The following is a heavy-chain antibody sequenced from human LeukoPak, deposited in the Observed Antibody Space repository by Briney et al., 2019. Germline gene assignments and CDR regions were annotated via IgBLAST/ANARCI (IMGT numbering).Heavy chain of an antibody. D-gene: IGHD3-22*01. CDR3: ARRSGYDSSGYSYS. V-gene: IGHV4-39*01. Sequence: SETLSLTCTVSGGAISSSIYYWDWSRQPPGKGLEWIGSIHYSGSTYYNPSLKSRVTISVDTSKNQFSLKVNSVTAADTAVYYCARRSGYDSSGYSYSWGQGTLVTVSS. J-gene: IGHJ4*02. CDR1: GGAISSSIYY. CDR2: IHYSGST.